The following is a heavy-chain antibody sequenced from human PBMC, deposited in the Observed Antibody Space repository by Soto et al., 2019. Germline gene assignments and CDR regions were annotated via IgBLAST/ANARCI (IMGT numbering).Heavy chain of an antibody. J-gene: IGHJ4*02. D-gene: IGHD6-19*01. CDR2: IKYDGSEI. CDR1: GITLSSYW. Sequence: PGGSLRLSCVASGITLSSYWMSWVRQAPGKGLEWVANIKYDGSEIYYVDSVKGRFTISRDNAKNSLFLQMNSLRAEDTAVYYCVRDGNSGWHFDYWGQGTLVTVSS. V-gene: IGHV3-7*03. CDR3: VRDGNSGWHFDY.